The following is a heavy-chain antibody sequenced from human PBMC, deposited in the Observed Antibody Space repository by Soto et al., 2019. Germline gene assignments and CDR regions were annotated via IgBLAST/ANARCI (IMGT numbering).Heavy chain of an antibody. V-gene: IGHV1-2*04. D-gene: IGHD3-10*01. J-gene: IGHJ4*02. CDR2: INPNSGGT. Sequence: ASVKVSCKASGYTFTGYYMHWVRQAPGQGLEWMGWINPNSGGTNYAQKFQGWVTMTRDTSISTAYMELSRLRSDDTAVYYCARLGSEKEPVDYWGQGTLVTVSS. CDR1: GYTFTGYY. CDR3: ARLGSEKEPVDY.